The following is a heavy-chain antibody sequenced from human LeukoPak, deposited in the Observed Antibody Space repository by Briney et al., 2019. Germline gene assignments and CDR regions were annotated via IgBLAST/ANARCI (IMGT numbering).Heavy chain of an antibody. CDR1: GFTFSSYA. CDR3: ARRRDIVVVPAAYNWFDP. V-gene: IGHV3-30*04. D-gene: IGHD2-2*01. J-gene: IGHJ5*02. Sequence: GGSLRLSCAASGFTFSSYAMHWVRQAPGKGLEWVAVISYDGSNKYYADSAKGRFTISRDNSKNTLYLQMNSLRAEDTAVYYCARRRDIVVVPAAYNWFDPWGQGTLVTVSS. CDR2: ISYDGSNK.